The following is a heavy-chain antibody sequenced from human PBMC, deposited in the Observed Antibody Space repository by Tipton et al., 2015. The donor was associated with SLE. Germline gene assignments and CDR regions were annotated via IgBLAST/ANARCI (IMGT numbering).Heavy chain of an antibody. V-gene: IGHV5-51*01. D-gene: IGHD2-21*01. CDR2: IYPGDSDT. CDR1: GYSFTSYW. CDR3: ARRVSAFDM. J-gene: IGHJ3*02. Sequence: QLVQSGAEVKKPGESLRISCKGSGYSFTSYWISWLRQMPGEGLEWMGIIYPGDSDTRYSPCFQGQVTISADKSISTASLQWSSLKASDTAKYYCARRVSAFDMWGQATMVTVSS.